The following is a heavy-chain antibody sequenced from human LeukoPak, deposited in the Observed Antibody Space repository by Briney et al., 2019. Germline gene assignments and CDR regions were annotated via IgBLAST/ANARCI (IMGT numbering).Heavy chain of an antibody. D-gene: IGHD3-10*01. Sequence: ASETLSLTCTVSGGSISSSSYYWGWIRQPPGKGLEWIGSIYYSGSTYYNPSLKSRVTISVDTSKNQFSLKLSSVTAADTAVYYCARDVVYYGSGSYYDYWGQGTLVTVSS. V-gene: IGHV4-39*07. J-gene: IGHJ4*02. CDR1: GGSISSSSYY. CDR2: IYYSGST. CDR3: ARDVVYYGSGSYYDY.